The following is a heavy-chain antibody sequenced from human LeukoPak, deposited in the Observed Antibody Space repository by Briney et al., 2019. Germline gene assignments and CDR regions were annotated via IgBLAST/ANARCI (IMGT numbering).Heavy chain of an antibody. Sequence: GGSLRLSCAASGFTFDNYGMSWVRQAPGKGLKWVSGINWNGDSTGYGDSVKGRFTISRDNAKNFLYLQMNSLGPEDTAVYYCARDPYSGNYGNDYYYYMDVWGKGTTVTISS. CDR3: ARDPYSGNYGNDYYYYMDV. V-gene: IGHV3-20*04. J-gene: IGHJ6*03. D-gene: IGHD1-26*01. CDR2: INWNGDST. CDR1: GFTFDNYG.